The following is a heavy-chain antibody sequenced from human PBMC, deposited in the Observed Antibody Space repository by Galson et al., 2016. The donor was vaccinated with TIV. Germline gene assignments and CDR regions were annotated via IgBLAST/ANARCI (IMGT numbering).Heavy chain of an antibody. J-gene: IGHJ4*02. CDR3: ARNLAQTGDFDD. Sequence: SVKVSCKASGYPFTNYDINWVRQTAGQGLEWLGWMHPDSGHKGYAQKFQGRVSMTRDTSISTAYMELRSLISEDTDVYYCARNLAQTGDFDDWGQGPLVTVSS. CDR1: GYPFTNYD. D-gene: IGHD2-8*02. CDR2: MHPDSGHK. V-gene: IGHV1-8*01.